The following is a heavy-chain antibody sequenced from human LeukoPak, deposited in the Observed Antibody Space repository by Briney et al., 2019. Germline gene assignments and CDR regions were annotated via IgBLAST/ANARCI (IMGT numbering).Heavy chain of an antibody. D-gene: IGHD6-19*01. CDR2: ISSSSSTI. J-gene: IGHJ4*02. V-gene: IGHV3-48*01. CDR1: GFTFSGYS. Sequence: PGGSLRLSCAASGFTFSGYSMNWVRQAPGKGLDWVSYISSSSSTIYYADSVKGRFTISRDNAKNSLYLQMNSLRAEDTAVCYCAKVGIEQWLSQGQFFDYWGQGTLVTVSS. CDR3: AKVGIEQWLSQGQFFDY.